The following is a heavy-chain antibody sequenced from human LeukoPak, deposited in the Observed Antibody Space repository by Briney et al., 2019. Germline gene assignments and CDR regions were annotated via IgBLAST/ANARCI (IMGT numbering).Heavy chain of an antibody. J-gene: IGHJ3*02. CDR2: ISSSSSTI. V-gene: IGHV3-48*01. CDR3: ARDKRFGELFSTDAFDI. Sequence: GGSLRLSCAASGFTSSSYSMNWVRQAPGKGLEWVSYISSSSSTIYYADSVKGRFTISRDNAKNSLYLQMNSLRAEDTAVYYCARDKRFGELFSTDAFDIWGQGTMVTVSS. D-gene: IGHD3-10*01. CDR1: GFTSSSYS.